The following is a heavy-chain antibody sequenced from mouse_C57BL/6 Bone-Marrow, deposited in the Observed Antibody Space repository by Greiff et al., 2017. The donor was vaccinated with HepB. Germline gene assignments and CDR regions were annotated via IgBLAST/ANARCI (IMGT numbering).Heavy chain of an antibody. Sequence: EVQVVESGPELVKPGASVKIPCKASGYTFTDYNMDWVKQSHGKSLEWIGDINPNNGGTIYNQKFKGKATLTVDKSSSTAYMELRSLTSEDTAVYYCARKNYGSSYEAYWGQGTLVTVSA. J-gene: IGHJ3*01. CDR1: GYTFTDYN. V-gene: IGHV1-18*01. CDR3: ARKNYGSSYEAY. D-gene: IGHD1-1*01. CDR2: INPNNGGT.